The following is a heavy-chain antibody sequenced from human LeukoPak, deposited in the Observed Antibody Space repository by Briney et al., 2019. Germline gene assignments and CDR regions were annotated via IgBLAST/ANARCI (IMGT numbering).Heavy chain of an antibody. CDR2: ISWNSGSI. CDR3: AKMTGSSYYGSGSPIFDY. V-gene: IGHV3-9*01. J-gene: IGHJ4*02. D-gene: IGHD3-10*01. CDR1: GFTFDDYA. Sequence: GRSLRLSCAASGFTFDDYAMHWVRQAPGKGLEWVSGISWNSGSIGYADSVKGRFTISRDNAKNSLYLQMNSLRAEDTALYYCAKMTGSSYYGSGSPIFDYWGQGTLVTVSS.